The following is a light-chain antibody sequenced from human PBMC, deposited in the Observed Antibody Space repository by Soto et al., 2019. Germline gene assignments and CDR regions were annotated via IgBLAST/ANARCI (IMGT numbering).Light chain of an antibody. CDR1: SSDVGGYNY. J-gene: IGLJ1*01. CDR3: CSYAGNCYV. CDR2: DVS. Sequence: QSALTHPRSVSGSPGQSVTISCTGTSSDVGGYNYVSWNQQHPGKAPKVMIYDVSKRPSGVPDRFSGSKSGNTASLTISGLQAEDEADYYCCSYAGNCYVFGTGTKVTVL. V-gene: IGLV2-11*01.